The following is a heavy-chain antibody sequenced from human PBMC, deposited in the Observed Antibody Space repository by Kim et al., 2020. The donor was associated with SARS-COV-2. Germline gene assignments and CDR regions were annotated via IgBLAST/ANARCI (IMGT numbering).Heavy chain of an antibody. CDR2: T. D-gene: IGHD3-10*01. Sequence: TKYAASVKGRFTISRDDSKSIAYLQMNSLKTEDTAVYYCTRGTMVRGVYYWGQGTLVTVSS. J-gene: IGHJ4*02. V-gene: IGHV3-49*02. CDR3: TRGTMVRGVYY.